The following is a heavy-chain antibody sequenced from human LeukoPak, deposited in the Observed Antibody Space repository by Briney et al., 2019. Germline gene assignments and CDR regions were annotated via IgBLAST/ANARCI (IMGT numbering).Heavy chain of an antibody. D-gene: IGHD1-20*01. Sequence: SVKVSCKASGGTFSSYAISWVRQAPGQGLEWMGGIILIFGTANYAQKFQGRVTITTDESTSTAYMELSSLRSEDTAVYYCARDRYNWNPDEGWFDPWGQGTLVTVSS. CDR3: ARDRYNWNPDEGWFDP. V-gene: IGHV1-69*05. CDR1: GGTFSSYA. CDR2: IILIFGTA. J-gene: IGHJ5*02.